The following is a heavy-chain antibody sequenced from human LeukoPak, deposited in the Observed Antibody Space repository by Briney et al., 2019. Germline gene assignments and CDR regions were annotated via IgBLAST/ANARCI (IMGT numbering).Heavy chain of an antibody. CDR3: ARGYQGIEYFQH. V-gene: IGHV4-31*03. Sequence: SETLSLTCTVSGGSISSGGYYWSWIRQHPGKGLEWIGYIYYSGSTYYNPSLKSRVTISVDTSKNQFSLKLSSVTAADTAVYYCARGYQGIEYFQHWDQGTLVTVSS. CDR2: IYYSGST. D-gene: IGHD2-2*01. CDR1: GGSISSGGYY. J-gene: IGHJ1*01.